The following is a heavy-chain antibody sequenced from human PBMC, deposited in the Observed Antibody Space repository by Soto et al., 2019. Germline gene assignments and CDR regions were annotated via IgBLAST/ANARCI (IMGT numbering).Heavy chain of an antibody. CDR3: ARLDEYSSYLGPFAY. Sequence: QVQLVESGGGVVQPGRSLRLSCAASGFTFSSYAMHWVRQAPGKGLEWVAVISYDGSNKYYADSVKGRFTISRDNSKNTLYLQMNSMRAEDTAVYYSARLDEYSSYLGPFAYWGQGTLVTVSS. CDR2: ISYDGSNK. J-gene: IGHJ4*02. V-gene: IGHV3-30-3*01. D-gene: IGHD6-6*01. CDR1: GFTFSSYA.